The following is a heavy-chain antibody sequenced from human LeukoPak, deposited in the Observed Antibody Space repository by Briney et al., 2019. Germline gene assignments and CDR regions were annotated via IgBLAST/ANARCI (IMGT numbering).Heavy chain of an antibody. V-gene: IGHV3-30-3*01. J-gene: IGHJ4*02. CDR1: GFTFSSYA. D-gene: IGHD3-22*01. CDR2: ISYDGSNK. CDR3: ARDPNYYDSSGYGY. Sequence: GGSLRLSCAASGFTFSSYAMHWVRQAPGKGLECVAVISYDGSNKYYADSVKGRFTISRDNSKNTLYLQMNSLRAEDTAVYYCARDPNYYDSSGYGYWGQGTLVTVSS.